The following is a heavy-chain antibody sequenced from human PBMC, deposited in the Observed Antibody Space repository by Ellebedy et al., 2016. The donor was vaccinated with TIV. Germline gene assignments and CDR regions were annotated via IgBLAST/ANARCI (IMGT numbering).Heavy chain of an antibody. CDR2: IGTSSTI. CDR1: GFTFSSYS. CDR3: ARMSYDGSGFFNWFDS. Sequence: GESLKISCAASGFTFSSYSMNWVRQAPGKGLEWVSYIGTSSTIYYAASVKGRFTISRDNAKNSLYLQMTSLRAEDPAVYYCARMSYDGSGFFNWFDSWGQGTLVTVSS. J-gene: IGHJ5*01. D-gene: IGHD3-22*01. V-gene: IGHV3-48*04.